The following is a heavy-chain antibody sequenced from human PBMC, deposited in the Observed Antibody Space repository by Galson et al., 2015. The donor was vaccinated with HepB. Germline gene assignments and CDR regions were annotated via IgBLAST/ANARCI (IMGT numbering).Heavy chain of an antibody. Sequence: SLRLSCAASGFTFSSYGMHWVRQAPGKGLEWVAVTSYDGSNKYYADSVKGRFIISRDNSKITLYLQMNSLRAEDTAVYYCAKDREAATQFPYGMDVWGQGTTVTVSS. J-gene: IGHJ6*02. D-gene: IGHD2-15*01. CDR3: AKDREAATQFPYGMDV. CDR2: TSYDGSNK. V-gene: IGHV3-30*18. CDR1: GFTFSSYG.